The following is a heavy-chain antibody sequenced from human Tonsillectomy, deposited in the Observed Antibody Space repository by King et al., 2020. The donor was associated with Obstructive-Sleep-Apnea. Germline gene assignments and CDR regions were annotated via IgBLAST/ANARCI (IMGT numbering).Heavy chain of an antibody. V-gene: IGHV3-11*01. CDR2: ISSSGYTI. CDR1: EFTFSDYY. CDR3: ARAAGNWYFDL. Sequence: VQLVESGGGLVKPGGSLRLSCAASEFTFSDYYMTWIRQAPGKGLEWVSYISSSGYTIYYPDSVKGRFTISRDNAKSSLHLQMNTLRAEDTAVYYCARAAGNWYFDLWGRGTLVTVSS. J-gene: IGHJ2*01. D-gene: IGHD6-25*01.